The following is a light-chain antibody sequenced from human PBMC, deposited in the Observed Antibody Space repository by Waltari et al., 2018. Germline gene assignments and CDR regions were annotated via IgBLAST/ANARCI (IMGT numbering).Light chain of an antibody. CDR2: QAS. Sequence: DIQMTQSPSPLSASVGDRVTIPCRASQSITNWLAWYQQKPGKSPKLLIYQASNLESGVPSRFSGSGSGTEFTLTISSLQPDDFATYYCQQYDNYWTFGQGTKVEIK. CDR1: QSITNW. V-gene: IGKV1-5*03. CDR3: QQYDNYWT. J-gene: IGKJ1*01.